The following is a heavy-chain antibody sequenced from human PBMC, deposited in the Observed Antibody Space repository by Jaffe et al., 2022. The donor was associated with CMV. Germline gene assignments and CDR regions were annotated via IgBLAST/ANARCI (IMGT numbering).Heavy chain of an antibody. CDR3: ARAAPADSSSWYYDDY. D-gene: IGHD6-13*01. Sequence: QVQLQQWGAGLLKPSETLSLTCAVYGGSFSGYYWSWIRQPPGKGLEWIGEINHSGSTNYNPSLKSRVTISVDTSKNQFSLKLSSVTAADTAVYYCARAAPADSSSWYYDDYWGQGTLVTVSS. V-gene: IGHV4-34*01. CDR1: GGSFSGYY. CDR2: INHSGST. J-gene: IGHJ4*02.